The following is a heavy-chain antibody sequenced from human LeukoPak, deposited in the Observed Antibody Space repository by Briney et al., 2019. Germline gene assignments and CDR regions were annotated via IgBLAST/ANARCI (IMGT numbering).Heavy chain of an antibody. Sequence: GSLRLSCAASGFTFSSYSMNWVRQAPGKGLEWVSSISSSSSYIYYTDSVKGRFTISRDNAKNSLYLQMNSLRAEDTAVYYCAREGRQQLVKGYFDYWGQGTLVTVSS. V-gene: IGHV3-21*01. D-gene: IGHD6-13*01. CDR1: GFTFSSYS. J-gene: IGHJ4*02. CDR2: ISSSSSYI. CDR3: AREGRQQLVKGYFDY.